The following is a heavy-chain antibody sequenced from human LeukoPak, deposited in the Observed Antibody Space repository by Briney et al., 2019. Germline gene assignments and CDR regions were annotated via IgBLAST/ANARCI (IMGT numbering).Heavy chain of an antibody. CDR3: AKDRITMVRGVIGELDY. V-gene: IGHV3-30*18. CDR1: GFTFSSYG. CDR2: ISYDGSDK. Sequence: PGRSLRLSCAASGFTFSSYGMHWVRQAPGKGLEWVALISYDGSDKYYADSVKGRFTISRDNSKNTLFLQMNSLRAEDTAVYYCAKDRITMVRGVIGELDYWGQGTLVTVSS. J-gene: IGHJ4*02. D-gene: IGHD3-10*01.